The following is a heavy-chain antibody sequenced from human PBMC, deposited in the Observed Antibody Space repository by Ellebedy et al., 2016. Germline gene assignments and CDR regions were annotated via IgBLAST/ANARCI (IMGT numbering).Heavy chain of an antibody. CDR2: ISGSGYTT. CDR3: AKDFYFYGAGSYYGFDS. Sequence: GGSLRLSCAASGFTFSNYAMSWVRQAPGKGLEWVSGISGSGYTTYYADSVKGRFTISRDNSKNTLFMQMNSLRAEDTAVYYCAKDFYFYGAGSYYGFDSWGQGTLVAVSS. D-gene: IGHD3-10*01. J-gene: IGHJ4*02. CDR1: GFTFSNYA. V-gene: IGHV3-23*01.